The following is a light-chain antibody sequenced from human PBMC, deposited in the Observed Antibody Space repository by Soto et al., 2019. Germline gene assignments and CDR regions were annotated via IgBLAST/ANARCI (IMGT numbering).Light chain of an antibody. J-gene: IGKJ1*01. CDR2: DAS. Sequence: EIVLTQSPGTLSWSPGERATLSCRASQSVSSYLAWYQQKPGQAPRLLIYDASNRATGIPDRFSGSGSGTDFTLTISRLEPEDFAVYYCQQYGISPRTFGQGTKVDIK. V-gene: IGKV3-20*01. CDR1: QSVSSY. CDR3: QQYGISPRT.